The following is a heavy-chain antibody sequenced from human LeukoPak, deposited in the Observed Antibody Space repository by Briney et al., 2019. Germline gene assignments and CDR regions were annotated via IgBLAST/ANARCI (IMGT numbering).Heavy chain of an antibody. J-gene: IGHJ4*02. V-gene: IGHV4-59*12. CDR3: ARDPSAVALVYFDY. Sequence: SETLSLTCTVSGGSISSYYWSWIRQPPGKGLEWIGYIYYSGSTNYNPSLKSRVTISVDTSKNQFSLKLSSVTAADTAVYYCARDPSAVALVYFDYWGQGTLVTVSS. CDR1: GGSISSYY. CDR2: IYYSGST. D-gene: IGHD6-19*01.